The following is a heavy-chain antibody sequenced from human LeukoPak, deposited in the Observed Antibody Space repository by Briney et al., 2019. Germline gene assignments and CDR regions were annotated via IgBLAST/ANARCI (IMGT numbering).Heavy chain of an antibody. CDR2: IYPGDSDT. Sequence: GESLKISCKGSGYSFTSYWIGWVRQMPGKGLEWMGIIYPGDSDTRYSPSFQGQVTISADKSISTACLQWSSLKASDTAMYYCARCSGGSCRTYNWFDPWGQGTLVTVSS. CDR3: ARCSGGSCRTYNWFDP. V-gene: IGHV5-51*01. CDR1: GYSFTSYW. D-gene: IGHD2-15*01. J-gene: IGHJ5*02.